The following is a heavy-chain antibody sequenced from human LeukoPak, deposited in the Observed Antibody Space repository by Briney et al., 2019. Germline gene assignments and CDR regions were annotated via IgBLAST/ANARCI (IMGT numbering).Heavy chain of an antibody. D-gene: IGHD3-22*01. V-gene: IGHV1-18*01. J-gene: IGHJ5*02. Sequence: ASVKVSCKASGGTFTSYGISWVRQAPGQGLEWMGWISAYNGNTNYAQKLQGRVTMTTDTSTSTAYVELRSLRSDDTAVYYCARDDSSAYWWFDPWGQGTLVTVSS. CDR3: ARDDSSAYWWFDP. CDR2: ISAYNGNT. CDR1: GGTFTSYG.